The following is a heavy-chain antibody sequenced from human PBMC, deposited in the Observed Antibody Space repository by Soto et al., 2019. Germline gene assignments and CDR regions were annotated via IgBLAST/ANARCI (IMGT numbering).Heavy chain of an antibody. D-gene: IGHD1-1*01. CDR3: VSTGPLAATTPFDY. Sequence: EVQLVESGGGLVQPGGSLRLSRAASGFTFSDHYMDWVRQAPGKGLEWVGRTRNKANSYTTEYAASVKGRFTISRDDSKNSLYLQMNSLKTEDTAVYYCVSTGPLAATTPFDYWGQGTLVTVSS. CDR2: TRNKANSYTT. V-gene: IGHV3-72*01. J-gene: IGHJ4*02. CDR1: GFTFSDHY.